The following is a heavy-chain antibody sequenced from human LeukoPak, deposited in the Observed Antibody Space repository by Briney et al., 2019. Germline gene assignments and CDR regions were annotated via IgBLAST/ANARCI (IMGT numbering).Heavy chain of an antibody. CDR2: INPSGGST. D-gene: IGHD3-10*01. Sequence: ASVKVSCKASGYTFTSYYMHWVRQAPGQGLEWMGIINPSGGSTSYAQKFQGGVTMTRDTSTSTVYMGLSSLRSEDTAVYYCAREITMVRGVMRYFDYWGQGTLVTVSS. CDR1: GYTFTSYY. CDR3: AREITMVRGVMRYFDY. J-gene: IGHJ4*02. V-gene: IGHV1-46*01.